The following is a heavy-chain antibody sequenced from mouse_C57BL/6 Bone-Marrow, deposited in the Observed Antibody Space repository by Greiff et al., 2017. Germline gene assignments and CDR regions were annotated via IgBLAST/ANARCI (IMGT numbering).Heavy chain of an antibody. J-gene: IGHJ2*01. CDR2: ISSGGSYT. V-gene: IGHV5-6*01. Sequence: EVQVVESGGDLVKPGGSLKLSCAASGFTFSSYGMSWVRQTPDKRLEWVATISSGGSYTYYPDSVKGRFTISRDNAKNTLYLQMSSLKSEDTAMYYCARLASRFEYWGQGTTLTVSS. CDR1: GFTFSSYG. CDR3: ARLASRFEY. D-gene: IGHD6-1*01.